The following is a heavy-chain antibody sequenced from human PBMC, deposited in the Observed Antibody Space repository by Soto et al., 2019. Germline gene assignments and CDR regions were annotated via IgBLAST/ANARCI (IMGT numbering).Heavy chain of an antibody. J-gene: IGHJ6*03. Sequence: ASETLSLTCAVSGGSISSSNWWSWVRQPPGKGLEWIGEIYHSGSTNYNPSLKSRVTISVDTSKNQFSLKLSSVTAADTAVCYCARLTTVTSYYYYYYMAVWGKGTTVTVSS. CDR1: GGSISSSNW. CDR3: ARLTTVTSYYYYYYMAV. V-gene: IGHV4-4*02. CDR2: IYHSGST. D-gene: IGHD4-17*01.